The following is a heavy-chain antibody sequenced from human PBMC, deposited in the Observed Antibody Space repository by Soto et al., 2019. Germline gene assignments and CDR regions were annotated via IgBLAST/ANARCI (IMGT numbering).Heavy chain of an antibody. J-gene: IGHJ4*02. CDR1: GGSVSSTSYY. D-gene: IGHD3-22*01. V-gene: IGHV4-61*01. CDR2: IHYSGST. CDR3: ARGYYDSSGYYYEPLFDY. Sequence: SETLSLTCTVSGGSVSSTSYYWTWIRQPPGKGLEWIGYIHYSGSTNYNPSLKSRVAMSVDTSKNHFSLKLSSVTAADTAVYYCARGYYDSSGYYYEPLFDYWGQGTLVTVSS.